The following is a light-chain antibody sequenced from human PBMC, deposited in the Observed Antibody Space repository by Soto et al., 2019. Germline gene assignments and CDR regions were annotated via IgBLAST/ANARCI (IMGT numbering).Light chain of an antibody. J-gene: IGLJ7*01. CDR2: TNN. CDR1: SSNIGSHT. V-gene: IGLV1-44*01. Sequence: QAVVTQPPSASGTPGQRVTISCSGSSSNIGSHTVNWYQQLPGTAPKLLIYTNNLRPSGVPDRFSGSKSGTSASLAISGLQSEDEADYYCATWDDSLNGPVLGRGTQLTVL. CDR3: ATWDDSLNGPV.